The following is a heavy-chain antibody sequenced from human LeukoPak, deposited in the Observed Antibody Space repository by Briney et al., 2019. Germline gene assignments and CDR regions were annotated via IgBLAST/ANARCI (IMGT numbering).Heavy chain of an antibody. CDR1: GFTFSSYA. V-gene: IGHV3-64D*06. J-gene: IGHJ6*04. CDR3: VKGRRSYYGSGSYSGYYYGMDV. Sequence: GGSLRLSCSAPGFTFSSYAMHWVRQAPGKGLEYVSAISSNGGSTYYADSVKGRFTISRDNSKNTLYLQMSSLRAEDTAVYYCVKGRRSYYGSGSYSGYYYGMDVWGKGTTVTVSS. CDR2: ISSNGGST. D-gene: IGHD3-10*01.